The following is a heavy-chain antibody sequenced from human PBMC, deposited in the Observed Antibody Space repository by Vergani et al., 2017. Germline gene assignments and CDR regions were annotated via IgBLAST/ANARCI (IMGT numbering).Heavy chain of an antibody. CDR3: ARDVWDCSGISCFLRAGEFYYMDV. CDR1: GFQFSQFG. V-gene: IGHV3-33*05. J-gene: IGHJ6*03. Sequence: QVQLVESGGGVVQPGTSLILSCEASGFQFSQFGMHWVRQGPGKGLEWVAFISYDGSKTQYADSEKGRVTISRDNSKNTVGLEMSSLRVDDTATYYCARDVWDCSGISCFLRAGEFYYMDVWGQGTTVTVSS. D-gene: IGHD3-16*01. CDR2: ISYDGSKT.